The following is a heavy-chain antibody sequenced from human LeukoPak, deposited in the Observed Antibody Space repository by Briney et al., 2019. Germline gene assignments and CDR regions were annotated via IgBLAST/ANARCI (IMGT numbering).Heavy chain of an antibody. V-gene: IGHV3-74*01. CDR3: ARDRNTGSSYENLFEY. D-gene: IGHD1-26*01. CDR2: INSDGSST. CDR1: GFTFSSYW. Sequence: GGSLRLSCAASGFTFSSYWMHCVRQAPGKGLVWVSRINSDGSSTSYADSVKGRFTISRDNAKNTLYLQMSTLRAEDTSVYYCARDRNTGSSYENLFEYWGQGSLVTVSS. J-gene: IGHJ4*02.